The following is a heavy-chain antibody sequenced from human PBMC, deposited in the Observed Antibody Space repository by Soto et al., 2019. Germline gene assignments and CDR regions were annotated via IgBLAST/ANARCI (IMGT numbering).Heavy chain of an antibody. Sequence: EVQLVESGGGLVQPGGSLRLSCAASGFTFSEHWMNWVRQAPGKGLEWVANIKQDGSEKHYVDSVKGRFTISRDNAKNSLYLQMNSLRVEDTAVYYGARLRSGYWGQGTLVTVSS. CDR3: ARLRSGY. J-gene: IGHJ4*02. CDR2: IKQDGSEK. D-gene: IGHD3-16*02. CDR1: GFTFSEHW. V-gene: IGHV3-7*01.